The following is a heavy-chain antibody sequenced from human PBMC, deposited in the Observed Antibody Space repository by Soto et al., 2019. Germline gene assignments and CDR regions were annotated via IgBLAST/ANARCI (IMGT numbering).Heavy chain of an antibody. CDR3: ARVSSSSWYEESYFDF. CDR1: GYTFTGYY. V-gene: IGHV1-2*04. CDR2: INPNSGGT. Sequence: ASVKVSCKASGYTFTGYYMHWVRQAPEQGLEWMGWINPNSGGTNYAQKFQGWVTMTRDTSISTAYMELSRLRSDDTAVYYCARVSSSSWYEESYFDFWGQGTLVTVSS. J-gene: IGHJ4*02. D-gene: IGHD6-13*01.